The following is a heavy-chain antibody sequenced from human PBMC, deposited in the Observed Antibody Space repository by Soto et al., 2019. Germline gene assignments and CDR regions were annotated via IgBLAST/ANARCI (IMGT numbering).Heavy chain of an antibody. Sequence: QVQLVQSGAEVKKPGASVKVSCKASGYTFTSYVITWGRQAPGQGLKWMGWIRAYNGNTNYSQKLQGKITMISDTSTSTPYMELRSLGSDDTAVYYCAREVKTGGINWFDPWGQGTLVTVSS. V-gene: IGHV1-18*04. CDR1: GYTFTSYV. CDR3: AREVKTGGINWFDP. D-gene: IGHD2-21*01. CDR2: IRAYNGNT. J-gene: IGHJ5*02.